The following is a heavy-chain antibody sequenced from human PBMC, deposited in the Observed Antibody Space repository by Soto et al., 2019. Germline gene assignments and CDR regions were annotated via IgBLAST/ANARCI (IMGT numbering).Heavy chain of an antibody. J-gene: IGHJ2*01. V-gene: IGHV1-3*01. Sequence: QVQLVQSGAEVKKPGASVKVSCKASGYTFTSYAMHWVRQAPGQRLEWMGWINAGNGNTKYSQKFQGRVTITRGTSASTAYMELSSLRSEDTAVYYFARAEYRSSSVWYCDLWGRGTLVTVSS. CDR1: GYTFTSYA. CDR2: INAGNGNT. CDR3: ARAEYRSSSVWYCDL. D-gene: IGHD6-6*01.